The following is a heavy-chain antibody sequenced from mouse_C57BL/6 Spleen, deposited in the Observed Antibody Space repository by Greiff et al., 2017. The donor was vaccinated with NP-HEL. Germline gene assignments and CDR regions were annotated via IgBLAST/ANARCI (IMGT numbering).Heavy chain of an antibody. CDR2: INPSNGGT. CDR1: GYTFTSYW. D-gene: IGHD1-1*01. Sequence: QVQLQQPGTELVKPGASVKLSCKASGYTFTSYWMHWVKQRPGQGLEWIGNINPSNGGTNYNEKFKSKATLTVDKSSSTAYMQLSSLPSEDSAVYYCARSVFNYGSSYYAMDYWGQGTSVTVSS. V-gene: IGHV1-53*01. J-gene: IGHJ4*01. CDR3: ARSVFNYGSSYYAMDY.